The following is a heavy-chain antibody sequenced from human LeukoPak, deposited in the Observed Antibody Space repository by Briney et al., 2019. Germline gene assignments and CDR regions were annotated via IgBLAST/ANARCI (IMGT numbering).Heavy chain of an antibody. CDR2: FDPEDGET. CDR3: ATGLVLPADY. Sequence: ASVKVSCKFSGYTLTELSMRWVRQAPGKGLEWMGGFDPEDGETIYAQNFQGRVTMTEDTSTDTAYMELSSLRSEDTAVYYCATGLVLPADYWGQGTLVTVSS. D-gene: IGHD2-2*01. J-gene: IGHJ4*02. V-gene: IGHV1-24*01. CDR1: GYTLTELS.